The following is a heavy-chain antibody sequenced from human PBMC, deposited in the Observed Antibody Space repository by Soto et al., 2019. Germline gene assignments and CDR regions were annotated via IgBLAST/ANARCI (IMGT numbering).Heavy chain of an antibody. V-gene: IGHV3-30-3*01. CDR3: ARAQRLTRITMIVVVNAVDI. D-gene: IGHD3-22*01. J-gene: IGHJ3*02. CDR1: GFTFSSYA. Sequence: QVQLVESGGGVVQPGRSLRLSCAASGFTFSSYAMHWVRQAPGKGLEWVAVISYDGSNKYYADSVKGRFTIFRDNSKNTIYLLMNTRSAEDTAVYYCARAQRLTRITMIVVVNAVDIWGQGRMVTVSS. CDR2: ISYDGSNK.